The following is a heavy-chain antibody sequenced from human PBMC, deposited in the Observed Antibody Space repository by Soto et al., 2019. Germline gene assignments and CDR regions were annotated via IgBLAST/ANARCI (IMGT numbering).Heavy chain of an antibody. Sequence: SETLSLTCTVSGGSISSGGYYWSWIRQHPGKGLEWIGYIYYSGSTYYNPSLKSRVTISVDTSKNQFSLKLSSVTAADTAVYYCARKGSSGYYNGYYYYYGMDVWGQGTTVTVSS. CDR2: IYYSGST. CDR3: ARKGSSGYYNGYYYYYGMDV. D-gene: IGHD3-3*01. V-gene: IGHV4-31*03. J-gene: IGHJ6*02. CDR1: GGSISSGGYY.